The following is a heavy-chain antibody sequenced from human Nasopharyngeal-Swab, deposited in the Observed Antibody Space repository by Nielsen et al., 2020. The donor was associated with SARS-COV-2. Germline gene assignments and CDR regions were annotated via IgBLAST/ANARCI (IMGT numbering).Heavy chain of an antibody. Sequence: WIGKPPGKGLEWVSSTSSRSGDISYTDSVKGRFSISRDNAKNSLYLQTNSLRVEDTAVYYCARDLEGIFDHWGQGALVTVSS. V-gene: IGHV3-21*01. CDR3: ARDLEGIFDH. D-gene: IGHD6-13*01. CDR2: TSSRSGDI. J-gene: IGHJ4*02.